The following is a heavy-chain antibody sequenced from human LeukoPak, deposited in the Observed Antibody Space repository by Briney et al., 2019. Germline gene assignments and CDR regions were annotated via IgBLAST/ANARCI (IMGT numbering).Heavy chain of an antibody. CDR2: VDIDGSSA. V-gene: IGHV3-74*01. Sequence: PGGSLRLSCAASGFTFSTYWMHWVRQAPGKGLVWVSHVDIDGSSATYADSVKGRFTISRDNAKNTLFLQMNSLRVEDTAVYYCSRGRYYLDSWGQGTLVTVSS. J-gene: IGHJ4*02. CDR3: SRGRYYLDS. D-gene: IGHD3-16*01. CDR1: GFTFSTYW.